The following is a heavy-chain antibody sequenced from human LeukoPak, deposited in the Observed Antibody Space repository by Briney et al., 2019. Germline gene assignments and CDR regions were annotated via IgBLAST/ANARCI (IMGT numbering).Heavy chain of an antibody. CDR3: ARETAVTRDAFDI. CDR1: GFTFSSYS. Sequence: PGGSLGLSCAASGFTFSSYSMNWVRQAPGKGLEWVSSISSSSSYIYYADSVKGRFTISRDNAKNSLYLQMNSLRAEDTAVYYCARETAVTRDAFDIWGQGTMVAVSS. CDR2: ISSSSSYI. D-gene: IGHD4-17*01. V-gene: IGHV3-21*01. J-gene: IGHJ3*02.